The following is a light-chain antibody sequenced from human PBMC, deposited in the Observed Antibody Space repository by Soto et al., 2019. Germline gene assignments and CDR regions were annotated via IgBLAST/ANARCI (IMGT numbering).Light chain of an antibody. V-gene: IGKV3-11*01. CDR2: DAY. CDR3: QQYNSYST. J-gene: IGKJ1*01. CDR1: QSVSNY. Sequence: VLTQSPVTLSLSRGDRATLSCRASQSVSNYLTWYQQKPGQAPMLLIYDAYKRATGIQARLSGSGSGTESTLTISSMQPDDFATYYCQQYNSYSTCGQGTKVDIK.